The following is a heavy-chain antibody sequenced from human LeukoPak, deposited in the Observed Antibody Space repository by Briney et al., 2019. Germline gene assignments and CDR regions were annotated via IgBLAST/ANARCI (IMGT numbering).Heavy chain of an antibody. Sequence: GGSLRLSCVVSGFTFSNYVMNWVRQTPGKGLEWVASIRASRNYVYYADSLQDRFTISRDNARNSLFLHMDSLRPEDTALYFFGAGKYYYCSEDKYGFDLWGQGTLVSVSS. V-gene: IGHV3-21*01. J-gene: IGHJ3*01. D-gene: IGHD3-10*01. CDR3: GAGKYYYCSEDKYGFDL. CDR2: IRASRNYV. CDR1: GFTFSNYV.